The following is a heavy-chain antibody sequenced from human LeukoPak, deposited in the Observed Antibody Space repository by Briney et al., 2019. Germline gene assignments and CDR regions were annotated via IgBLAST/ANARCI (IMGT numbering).Heavy chain of an antibody. CDR1: GFMFRSYG. D-gene: IGHD5-18*01. CDR2: IWYDGTKK. J-gene: IGHJ4*02. Sequence: GGSLRLSCAASGFMFRSYGMHWVRQAPGKGLEWVAVIWYDGTKKSYPDSVKVRFTISRDNSNNTLYLQMNSLRVEDTAVYYCARGHVRGYSYGFGYWGQGSLVTVSS. V-gene: IGHV3-33*08. CDR3: ARGHVRGYSYGFGY.